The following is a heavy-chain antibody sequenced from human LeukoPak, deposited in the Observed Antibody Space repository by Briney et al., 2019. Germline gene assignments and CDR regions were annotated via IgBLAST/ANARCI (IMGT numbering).Heavy chain of an antibody. D-gene: IGHD3-10*01. CDR2: ISSSSSSYT. CDR1: GFTFSDYY. Sequence: QPGGSLRLSCAASGFTFSDYYMSWIRQAPGKGLEWVSYISSSSSSYTNYADSVKGRFTISRDNAKNSLYLQMNSLRAEDTAVYYCARSSLWFGELFTTCSFDYWGQGTLVTVSS. J-gene: IGHJ4*02. CDR3: ARSSLWFGELFTTCSFDY. V-gene: IGHV3-11*06.